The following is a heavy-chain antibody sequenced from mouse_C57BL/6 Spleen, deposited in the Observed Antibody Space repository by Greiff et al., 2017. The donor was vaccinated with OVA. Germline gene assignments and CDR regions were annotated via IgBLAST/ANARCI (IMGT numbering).Heavy chain of an antibody. J-gene: IGHJ2*01. Sequence: QVQLQQSGPELVKPGASVKISCKASGYAFSSSWMNWVKQRPGKGLEWIGRIYPGDGDTNYNGKFKGKATLTADKSSSTAYMQLSSLTSEDSAVYFCASDTTVVAAYYFDYWGQGTTLTVSS. CDR2: IYPGDGDT. CDR3: ASDTTVVAAYYFDY. D-gene: IGHD1-1*01. CDR1: GYAFSSSW. V-gene: IGHV1-82*01.